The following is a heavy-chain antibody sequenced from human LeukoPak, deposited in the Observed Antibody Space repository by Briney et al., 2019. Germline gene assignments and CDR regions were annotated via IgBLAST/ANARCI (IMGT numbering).Heavy chain of an antibody. CDR1: GFTFSSYG. V-gene: IGHV3-33*01. D-gene: IGHD5-18*01. CDR2: IWYDGSNK. Sequence: PGGSLRLSCAASGFTFSSYGMHWVRQALGKGLEWVAVIWYDGSNKYYADSVKGRFTISRDNSKNTLYLQTNSLRAEDTAVYYCARADSYGYLGYYYYGMDVWGQGTTVTVSS. J-gene: IGHJ6*02. CDR3: ARADSYGYLGYYYYGMDV.